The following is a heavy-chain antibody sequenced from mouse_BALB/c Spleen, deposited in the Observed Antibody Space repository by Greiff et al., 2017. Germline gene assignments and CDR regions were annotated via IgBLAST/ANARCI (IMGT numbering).Heavy chain of an antibody. J-gene: IGHJ3*01. CDR1: GFSLTSYG. D-gene: IGHD2-4*01. V-gene: IGHV2-2*02. CDR3: ARTEDDYDEGGFAY. Sequence: VQVVESGPGLVQPSQSLSITCTVSGFSLTSYGVHWVRQSPGKGLEWLGVIWSGGSTDYNAAFISRLSISKDNSKSQVFFKMNSLQANDTAIYYCARTEDDYDEGGFAYWGQGTLVTVSA. CDR2: IWSGGST.